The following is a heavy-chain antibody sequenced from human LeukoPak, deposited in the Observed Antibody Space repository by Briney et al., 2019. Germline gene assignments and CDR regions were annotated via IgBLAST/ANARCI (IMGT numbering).Heavy chain of an antibody. J-gene: IGHJ4*02. CDR3: ARVPGEYYDFWSGYSFDY. D-gene: IGHD3-3*01. Sequence: SETLSLTCTVSGGSISSSSYYWGWIRQPPGKGLEWIGSIYYSGSTYYNPSLKSRVTISVDTSKNQFSLKLSSVTAADTAVYYCARVPGEYYDFWSGYSFDYWGQGTLVTVSS. CDR2: IYYSGST. CDR1: GGSISSSSYY. V-gene: IGHV4-39*01.